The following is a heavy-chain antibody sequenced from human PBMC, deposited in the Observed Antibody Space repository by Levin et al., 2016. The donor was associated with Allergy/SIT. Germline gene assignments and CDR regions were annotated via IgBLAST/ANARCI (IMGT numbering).Heavy chain of an antibody. CDR2: IYYSGST. Sequence: SETLSLTCTVSGGSISSSSYYWGWIRQPPGKGLEWIGSIYYSGSTYYNPSLKSRVTISVDTSKNQFSLKLSSVTAADTAVYYCARVVCSSSTSCYVGYWGQGTLVTVSS. V-gene: IGHV4-39*01. D-gene: IGHD2-2*01. CDR3: ARVVCSSSTSCYVGY. CDR1: GGSISSSSYY. J-gene: IGHJ4*02.